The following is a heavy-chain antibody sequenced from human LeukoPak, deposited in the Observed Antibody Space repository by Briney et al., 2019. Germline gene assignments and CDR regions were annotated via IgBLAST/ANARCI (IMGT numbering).Heavy chain of an antibody. CDR2: ITSSSSTI. J-gene: IGHJ4*02. Sequence: GGSLRLSCAASAFTFSSYNMNWVRQAPGKGLEWVSYITSSSSTIFYADSVKGRFTISRDNAKNSLYLQMNSLRAEDTAVYYCAREVGCSSTSCSDYWGQGTLVTV. CDR3: AREVGCSSTSCSDY. D-gene: IGHD2-2*01. V-gene: IGHV3-48*01. CDR1: AFTFSSYN.